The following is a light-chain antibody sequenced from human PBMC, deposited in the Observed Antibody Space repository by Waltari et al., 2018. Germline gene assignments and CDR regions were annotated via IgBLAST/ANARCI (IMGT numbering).Light chain of an antibody. CDR1: QSIGSN. V-gene: IGKV3-15*01. J-gene: IGKJ1*01. Sequence: EIVMTQSPATLSVSPGESATLSCRASQSIGSNLAWYQQKPGQAPRLLIYEATTRDTNIAARFSGSGSGTEFTLTISSLQSEDFAVYFCQQYRDWPRTFGHGTKVETK. CDR2: EAT. CDR3: QQYRDWPRT.